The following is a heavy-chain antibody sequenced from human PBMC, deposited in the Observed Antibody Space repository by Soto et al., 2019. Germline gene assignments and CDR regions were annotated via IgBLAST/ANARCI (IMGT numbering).Heavy chain of an antibody. CDR1: GFTFSNAW. D-gene: IGHD6-19*01. J-gene: IGHJ4*02. CDR2: IKSKTDGGTT. Sequence: EVQLVESGGGLVKPGGSLRLSCAASGFTFSNAWMNWVRQAPGKGLEWVGRIKSKTDGGTTDYAAPVKGRFTISRDDSKNRLNLQMNSLKTEDTAVYYCTTDSSGWYRYFDYWGQGTLVTVSS. V-gene: IGHV3-15*07. CDR3: TTDSSGWYRYFDY.